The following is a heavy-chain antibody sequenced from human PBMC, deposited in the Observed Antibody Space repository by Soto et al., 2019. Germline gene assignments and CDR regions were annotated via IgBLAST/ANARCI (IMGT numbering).Heavy chain of an antibody. CDR1: GFIFSNYV. V-gene: IGHV3-23*04. CDR2: ISDSGGTS. J-gene: IGHJ4*02. CDR3: AKRPRALLTFDY. Sequence: EVQLVDSGGGLVQPGGSLRLSCAASGFIFSNYVMSWVRQAPGKGLELVPSISDSGGTSYYADSVKGRFTISRDNSKNTLYLQMNSLRAEDTAIYYCAKRPRALLTFDYWGQGTLVTVSS. D-gene: IGHD1-26*01.